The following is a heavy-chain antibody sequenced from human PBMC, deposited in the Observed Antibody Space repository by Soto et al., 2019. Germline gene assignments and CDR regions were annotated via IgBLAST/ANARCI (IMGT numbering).Heavy chain of an antibody. J-gene: IGHJ6*03. D-gene: IGHD2-2*01. Sequence: QLVESGGGLVQPGGSLRLSCAASGFPFSHYAMQWVRQAPGKGLEYVSAIGSDGRNTYYENSVRGRFTISRDNSKNTLYLHMGSLRAEDRAVYYCARVGCETRCSDYLCYYMDVWGKGTTITVSS. CDR1: GFPFSHYA. CDR2: IGSDGRNT. CDR3: ARVGCETRCSDYLCYYMDV. V-gene: IGHV3-64*01.